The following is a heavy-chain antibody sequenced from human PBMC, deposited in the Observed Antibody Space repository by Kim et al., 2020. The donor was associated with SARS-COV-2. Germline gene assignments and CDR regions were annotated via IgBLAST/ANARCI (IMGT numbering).Heavy chain of an antibody. CDR2: INSYNGNT. CDR1: GYTFTYYG. D-gene: IGHD3-9*01. CDR3: AREELRYYEVFTGFYNGNWADP. J-gene: IGHJ5*02. Sequence: ASVKVSCKASGYTFTYYGISWVRQAPGQGLEWMGWINSYNGNTDYAQKFQGRVTMTTDTSTSTAYMELRSLRSDVSAVYYCAREELRYYEVFTGFYNGNWADPLGQATLVTVSS. V-gene: IGHV1-18*04.